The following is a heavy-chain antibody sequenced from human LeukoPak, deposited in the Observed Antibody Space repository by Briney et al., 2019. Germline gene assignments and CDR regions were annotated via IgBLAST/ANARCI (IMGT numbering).Heavy chain of an antibody. D-gene: IGHD5-24*01. Sequence: SETLSLTCAVYGGSFSGYYWSWIRQPPGKGLEWIGSIYHSGSTYYNPSLKSRVTISVDTSKNQFSLKLSSVTAADTAVYYCARDGFVASNWFDPWGQGTLVTVSS. CDR2: IYHSGST. CDR1: GGSFSGYY. V-gene: IGHV4-34*01. CDR3: ARDGFVASNWFDP. J-gene: IGHJ5*02.